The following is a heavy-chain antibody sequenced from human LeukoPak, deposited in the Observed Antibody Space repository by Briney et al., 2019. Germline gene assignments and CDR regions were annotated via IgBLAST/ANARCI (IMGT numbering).Heavy chain of an antibody. J-gene: IGHJ6*02. CDR2: INSDGSST. V-gene: IGHV3-74*01. CDR3: ARDQGIPNTLLYSGYDSPYYYGMDV. Sequence: GGSLRLSCAASGFTFSSYWMRWVRQAPGKGLVWVSRINSDGSSTSYADSVKGRFTISRDNAKNTLYLQMNSLRAEDTAVYYCARDQGIPNTLLYSGYDSPYYYGMDVWGQGTTVTVSS. CDR1: GFTFSSYW. D-gene: IGHD5-12*01.